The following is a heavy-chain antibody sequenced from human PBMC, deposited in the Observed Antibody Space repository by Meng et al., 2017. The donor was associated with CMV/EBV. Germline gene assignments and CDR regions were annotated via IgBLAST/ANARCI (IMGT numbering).Heavy chain of an antibody. D-gene: IGHD1-14*01. CDR1: GGSISSGYYY. CDR3: ARVTSRVAGAFVY. Sequence: LQCTGPGLAKPSQTRSLTCTVSGGSISSGYYYWSWILQPPGKGLEWIGYIYYSGRTYYNPSLKSRVTISVDTSKNQFSLKLSSVTAADTAVYYCARVTSRVAGAFVYWGQGTLVTVSS. V-gene: IGHV4-30-4*08. CDR2: IYYSGRT. J-gene: IGHJ4*02.